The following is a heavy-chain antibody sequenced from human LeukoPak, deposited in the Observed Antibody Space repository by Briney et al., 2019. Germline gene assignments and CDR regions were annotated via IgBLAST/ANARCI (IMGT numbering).Heavy chain of an antibody. Sequence: GGSLRLSCAASGFTFSNHDMNWVRQAPGKGLEWVSIISGSGATTFYTDSVKGRFTISRDNSKNTVFLQMNSLRAEDTAIYYCVKQGSSWHRRFDPWGPGTLVTVSS. D-gene: IGHD2-15*01. J-gene: IGHJ5*02. CDR3: VKQGSSWHRRFDP. V-gene: IGHV3-23*01. CDR2: ISGSGATT. CDR1: GFTFSNHD.